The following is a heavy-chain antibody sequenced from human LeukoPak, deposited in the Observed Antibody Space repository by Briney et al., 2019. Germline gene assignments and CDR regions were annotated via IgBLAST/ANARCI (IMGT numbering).Heavy chain of an antibody. Sequence: PGGSLRLSCAASGFTFSSYGMHWVRQAPGKGLEWVAVIWYDGSNKYYADSVKGRFTISRDNSKNTLYLQMSSLRAEDTAVYYCARDLGEYYDLADYWGQGTLVTVSS. CDR1: GFTFSSYG. V-gene: IGHV3-33*01. D-gene: IGHD3-16*01. CDR2: IWYDGSNK. J-gene: IGHJ4*02. CDR3: ARDLGEYYDLADY.